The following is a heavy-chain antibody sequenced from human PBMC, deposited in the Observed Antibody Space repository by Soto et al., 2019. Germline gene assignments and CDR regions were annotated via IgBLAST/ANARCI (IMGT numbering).Heavy chain of an antibody. Sequence: EVQVVESGGGLVQPGGSLKLSCAASGFIFSESGMHWLRQAPGKGLEWVGRTGGQINNHATAYAASVKGRFTISRDDSKNMVYLQMNSLKTEDTAVYYCARLSVGYDVLTGREYWGQGTLVTVSS. J-gene: IGHJ4*02. CDR2: TGGQINNHAT. CDR3: ARLSVGYDVLTGREY. CDR1: GFIFSESG. V-gene: IGHV3-73*02. D-gene: IGHD3-9*01.